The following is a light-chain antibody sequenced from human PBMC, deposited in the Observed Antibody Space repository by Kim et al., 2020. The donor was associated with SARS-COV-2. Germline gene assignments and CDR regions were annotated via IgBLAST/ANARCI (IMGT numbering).Light chain of an antibody. V-gene: IGLV3-19*01. CDR2: GKN. J-gene: IGLJ2*01. CDR1: SLRSYY. Sequence: VALGQTVRITCQGDSLRSYYATWYQQKPGQAPIVVIYGKNNRPSGIPDRFSGSSSGDTASLTITCTQAGDEADYYCNSRGSNDNVLFGGGTQLTVL. CDR3: NSRGSNDNVL.